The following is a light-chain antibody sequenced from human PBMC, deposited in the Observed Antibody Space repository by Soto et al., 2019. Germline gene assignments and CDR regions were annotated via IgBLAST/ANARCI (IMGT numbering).Light chain of an antibody. Sequence: RDTLSWRASQSFRGLLAWYQKKHGQAHRLLIYDAYNRATGIPPRFSGRGAGTDFTLTISSLQPEDAAVDYCQERHLWPITVGHGARL. V-gene: IGKV3-11*01. CDR2: DAY. J-gene: IGKJ5*01. CDR1: QSFRGL. CDR3: QERHLWPIT.